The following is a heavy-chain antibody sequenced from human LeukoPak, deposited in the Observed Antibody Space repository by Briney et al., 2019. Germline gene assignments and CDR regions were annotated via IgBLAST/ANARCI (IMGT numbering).Heavy chain of an antibody. Sequence: ASVKVSCKASVYTFTTYGISWVRQAPGQGLDWMGLISTYNGDTKPTPKLHARVTLPTDTCTSTAYMELGSLRSDDMATYYCAGEAAGTWWFDLWGQGTLVIVSS. V-gene: IGHV1-18*03. D-gene: IGHD6-13*01. CDR1: VYTFTTYG. J-gene: IGHJ5*02. CDR3: AGEAAGTWWFDL. CDR2: ISTYNGDT.